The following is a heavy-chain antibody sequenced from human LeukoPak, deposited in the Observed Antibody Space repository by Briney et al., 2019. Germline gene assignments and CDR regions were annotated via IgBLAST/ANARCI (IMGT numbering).Heavy chain of an antibody. CDR3: VREVVTHDLYMDV. D-gene: IGHD3-22*01. J-gene: IGHJ6*03. V-gene: IGHV4-39*07. Sequence: SETLSLTCSVSGDSITNNDYYWDWIRLPPGKGLEWVASISSGGNTYHSPSLKSRFTISLDTSKSQISLNLRSVTAADTAVYYCVREVVTHDLYMDVWGKGTTVTVSS. CDR1: GDSITNNDYY. CDR2: ISSGGNT.